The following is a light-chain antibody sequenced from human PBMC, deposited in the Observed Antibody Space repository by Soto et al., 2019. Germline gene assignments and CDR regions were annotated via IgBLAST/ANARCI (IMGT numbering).Light chain of an antibody. V-gene: IGKV1-17*01. J-gene: IGKJ5*01. CDR3: QQLLSYPIT. CDR1: QAIRND. CDR2: GSS. Sequence: DIQMTQSPSSLSASVGDRVTITCRASQAIRNDLAWYQQKPGRATKRLIYGSSSLQSGVPLSFSGSGSGTSFTLTISSLQPEDFATYYCQQLLSYPITFGQGTRLEIK.